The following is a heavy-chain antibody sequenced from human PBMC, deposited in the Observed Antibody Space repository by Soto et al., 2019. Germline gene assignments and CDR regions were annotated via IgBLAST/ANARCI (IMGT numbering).Heavy chain of an antibody. D-gene: IGHD6-19*01. CDR2: ISPCGGSA. V-gene: IGHV3-23*01. J-gene: IGHJ4*02. Sequence: EVQLLESGGGVVQPGGSLRLSCVASGFNFKKFAMAWVRQAAGEGLEWVSGISPCGGSASYADSVKGRFSIARDDSKNTVSRQLNSLRVEATAQYYCAKADGQQWLIPHLDNWGQGTLVTVS. CDR1: GFNFKKFA. CDR3: AKADGQQWLIPHLDN.